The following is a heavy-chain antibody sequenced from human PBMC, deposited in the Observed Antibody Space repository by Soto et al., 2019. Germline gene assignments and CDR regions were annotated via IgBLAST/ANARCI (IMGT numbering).Heavy chain of an antibody. CDR2: TSYDGSDK. D-gene: IGHD3-16*01. V-gene: IGHV3-30*19. CDR1: GFTFRSYV. Sequence: QVQLVESGGGVVQPGTSLRVPCVGSGFTFRSYVMHWVHQAPGKGLEWVALTSYDGSDKYYDDSVRGRFTISRDNSRNTVDLQMDSLRLEDTALYYCARWGTTGGLDVWGQGTLVSVSS. J-gene: IGHJ1*01. CDR3: ARWGTTGGLDV.